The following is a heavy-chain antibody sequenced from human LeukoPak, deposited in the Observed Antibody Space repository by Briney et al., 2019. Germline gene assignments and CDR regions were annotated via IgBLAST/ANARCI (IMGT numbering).Heavy chain of an antibody. D-gene: IGHD3-3*01. CDR1: GFTFSSHW. J-gene: IGHJ4*02. V-gene: IGHV3-7*01. CDR3: ARGNDITVFGVVPSDY. CDR2: IKKDVDEK. Sequence: GGSLRLSCAASGFTFSSHWMTWIRQAPGKGLEWVASIKKDVDEKYYVDSVKGRFTISRDNAKNSLYLHMDSLRVEDTAVYYCARGNDITVFGVVPSDYWGQGTLVTVSS.